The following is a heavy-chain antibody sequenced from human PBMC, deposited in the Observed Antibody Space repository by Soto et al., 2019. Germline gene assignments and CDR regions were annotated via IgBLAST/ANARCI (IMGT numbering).Heavy chain of an antibody. CDR2: IYHTGST. Sequence: SETLSVTCSFSVVFLGIDAYYWTWIRQRPGKGLEWIGNIYHTGSTYYTPSLKSRVTLSLDTSKNQFSLRLNSVTAADTAIYFCARYRFSGTWSKFDYWGQGTMVTVSS. J-gene: IGHJ4*02. V-gene: IGHV4-30-4*01. CDR1: VVFLGIDAYY. CDR3: ARYRFSGTWSKFDY. D-gene: IGHD6-13*01.